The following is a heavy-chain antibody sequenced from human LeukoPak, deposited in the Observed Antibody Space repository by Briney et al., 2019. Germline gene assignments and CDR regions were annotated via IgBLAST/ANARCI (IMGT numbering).Heavy chain of an antibody. CDR2: IYSGGST. CDR1: GFTVSSNY. Sequence: GGSLRLSCAASGFTVSSNYMSWVRQAPGKGLEWVSVIYSGGSTYYADSVKGRFTIPRDNSKNTLYLQMNSLRAEDTAVYYCASWLVGASTRQFDYWGQGTLVTVSS. J-gene: IGHJ4*02. CDR3: ASWLVGASTRQFDY. D-gene: IGHD1-26*01. V-gene: IGHV3-66*01.